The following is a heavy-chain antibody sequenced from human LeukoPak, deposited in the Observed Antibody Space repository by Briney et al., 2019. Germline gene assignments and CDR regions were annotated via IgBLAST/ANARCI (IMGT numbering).Heavy chain of an antibody. CDR2: IIPIFGTA. Sequence: SVKVSCKASGGTFSSYAISWVRQAPGQGLEWMGGIIPIFGTANYAQKFQGRVTITTDESTSTAYMELSSLRSEDTAVYYCARDRSQSFADFWSGLDYWGQGTLVTVSS. CDR3: ARDRSQSFADFWSGLDY. CDR1: GGTFSSYA. J-gene: IGHJ4*02. V-gene: IGHV1-69*05. D-gene: IGHD3-3*01.